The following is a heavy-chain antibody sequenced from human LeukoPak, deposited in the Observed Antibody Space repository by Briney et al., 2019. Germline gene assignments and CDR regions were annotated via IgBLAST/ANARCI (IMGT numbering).Heavy chain of an antibody. CDR1: GYTFTSYY. V-gene: IGHV1-46*01. Sequence: ASVKVSCKASGYTFTSYYMHWVRQAPGQGLEWMGIINPSGGSTSYAQKFQGRVTMTRNTSISTAYMELSSLRSEDTAVYYCAKNSGSYYNGFDPWGQGTLVTVSS. CDR3: AKNSGSYYNGFDP. J-gene: IGHJ5*02. CDR2: INPSGGST. D-gene: IGHD3-10*01.